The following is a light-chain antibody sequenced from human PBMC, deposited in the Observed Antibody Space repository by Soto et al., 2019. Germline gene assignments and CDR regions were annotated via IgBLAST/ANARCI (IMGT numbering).Light chain of an antibody. CDR2: AAS. Sequence: DIPLTPSPSSLSASLGDRVTITCRARKNSNNYLNWYQQKPGKAPKLLIYAASSLQSGVPSRFSGSGSGTDFTLTISSLQPEDFATYYCQQSFSTLWTFGQGTKVDIK. J-gene: IGKJ1*01. CDR1: KNSNNY. V-gene: IGKV1-39*01. CDR3: QQSFSTLWT.